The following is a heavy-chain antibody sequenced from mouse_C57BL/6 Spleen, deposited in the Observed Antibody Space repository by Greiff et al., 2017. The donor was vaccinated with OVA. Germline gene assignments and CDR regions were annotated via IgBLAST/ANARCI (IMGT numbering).Heavy chain of an antibody. V-gene: IGHV1-52*01. Sequence: QVQLQQPGAELVRPGSSVKLSCKASGYTFTSYWMHWVKQRPIQGLEWIGNIDPSDSETHYNQQFKDKATLTVDKSSSTAYMQLSSLTSEDSAVYYCARSNYYGSSSYYFDYWGQGTTLTVSS. D-gene: IGHD1-1*01. CDR1: GYTFTSYW. J-gene: IGHJ2*01. CDR2: IDPSDSET. CDR3: ARSNYYGSSSYYFDY.